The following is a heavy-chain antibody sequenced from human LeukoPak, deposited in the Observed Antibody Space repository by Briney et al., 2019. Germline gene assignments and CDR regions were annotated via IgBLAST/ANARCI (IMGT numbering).Heavy chain of an antibody. CDR3: AKDRTYGDYGYFDY. D-gene: IGHD4-17*01. Sequence: QPGRSLRLSCAASGFTFDDYAMHWVRQAPGKGLEWVSGISWNSGSIGYADSVKGRFTISRDNAKNSLHLQMNSLRAEDTALYYCAKDRTYGDYGYFDYWGQGTLVTVSS. CDR2: ISWNSGSI. CDR1: GFTFDDYA. V-gene: IGHV3-9*01. J-gene: IGHJ4*02.